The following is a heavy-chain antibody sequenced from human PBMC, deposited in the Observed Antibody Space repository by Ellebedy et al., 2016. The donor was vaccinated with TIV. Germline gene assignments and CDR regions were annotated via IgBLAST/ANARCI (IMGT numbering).Heavy chain of an antibody. CDR2: INGDGSDT. Sequence: GGSLRLSXAASGFMFRDFWMQWVRQGPGKGLMWVSRINGDGSDTDYADSVKGRFTISRDNAKNTLYLQMNSLRDEDTAVYYCARDESKEGARWFDPWGQGMLVTVSS. V-gene: IGHV3-74*01. D-gene: IGHD1-26*01. J-gene: IGHJ5*02. CDR3: ARDESKEGARWFDP. CDR1: GFMFRDFW.